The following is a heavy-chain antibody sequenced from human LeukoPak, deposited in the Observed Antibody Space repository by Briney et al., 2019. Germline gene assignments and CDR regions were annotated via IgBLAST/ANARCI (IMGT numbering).Heavy chain of an antibody. V-gene: IGHV3-74*01. J-gene: IGHJ4*02. CDR2: IASDGSST. Sequence: PGGSLRLSCAASGFTFGSYWMAWVRQAPGKGLVWVSRIASDGSSTTYADSVKGRFSISRDNAKNTLCLQMNSLRVEDTAVYYCARGRPHGNDYWGQGTLVTVSS. CDR1: GFTFGSYW. CDR3: ARGRPHGNDY. D-gene: IGHD4-23*01.